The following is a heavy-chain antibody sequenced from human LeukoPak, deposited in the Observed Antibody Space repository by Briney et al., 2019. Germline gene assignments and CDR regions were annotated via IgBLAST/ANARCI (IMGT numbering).Heavy chain of an antibody. V-gene: IGHV4-59*08. CDR1: GGSISDYF. Sequence: PSETLSLTCSVSGGSISDYFWGWIRQPPGKGLEWIGHVYYIGKPTCSPSLESRVSISVDTSKNQFSLELTSVTAADTAVYYCARSLYDSSGYSAFDIWGQGTMVTVSS. CDR2: VYYIGKP. CDR3: ARSLYDSSGYSAFDI. J-gene: IGHJ3*02. D-gene: IGHD3-22*01.